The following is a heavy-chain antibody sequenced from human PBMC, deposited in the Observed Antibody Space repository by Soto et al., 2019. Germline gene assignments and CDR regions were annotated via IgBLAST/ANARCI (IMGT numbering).Heavy chain of an antibody. V-gene: IGHV3-30*18. CDR1: GFTFSSYG. CDR2: ISYDGSNK. CDR3: AKGARICMDA. Sequence: LRLSCAASGFTFSSYGMHWVRQAPGKGLEWVAVISYDGSNKYYADSVKGRFTISRDNSKNTLYLQMNSLRAEDTAVYYCAKGARICMDAWGQGTTVTVSS. J-gene: IGHJ6*02.